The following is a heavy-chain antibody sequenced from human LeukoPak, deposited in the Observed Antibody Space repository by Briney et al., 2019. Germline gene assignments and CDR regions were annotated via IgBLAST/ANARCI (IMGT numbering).Heavy chain of an antibody. CDR3: ARVGYTGTWYSSPPFDY. Sequence: GGSLRLSCAVSGFTVSSNYMSWVRQPPGKGLEWVSIIYSGGSTYYADSVKGRFTISRDNSKDTLYLQMNSLRAEDTAVYYCARVGYTGTWYSSPPFDYWGQGTLVTVSS. CDR2: IYSGGST. CDR1: GFTVSSNY. D-gene: IGHD6-13*01. J-gene: IGHJ4*02. V-gene: IGHV3-66*01.